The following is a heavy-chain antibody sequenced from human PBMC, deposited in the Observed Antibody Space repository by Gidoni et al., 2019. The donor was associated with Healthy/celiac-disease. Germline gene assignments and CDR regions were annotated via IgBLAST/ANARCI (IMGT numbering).Heavy chain of an antibody. CDR1: GGSFSGYY. CDR3: ARELPRCSGGSCYTYYYYYYMDV. CDR2: INHSGST. J-gene: IGHJ6*03. D-gene: IGHD2-15*01. V-gene: IGHV4-34*01. Sequence: QVQLQQWGAGLLKPSETLSLTCAVYGGSFSGYYWSWIRQPPGKGLEWIGEINHSGSTNYNPSLKSRVTISVDTSKNQFSLKLSSVTAADTAVYYWARELPRCSGGSCYTYYYYYYMDVWGKGTTVTVSS.